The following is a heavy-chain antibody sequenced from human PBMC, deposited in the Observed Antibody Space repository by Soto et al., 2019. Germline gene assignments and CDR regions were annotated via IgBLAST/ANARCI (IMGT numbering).Heavy chain of an antibody. CDR1: GXTYNSGP. CDR2: IKQDGSEK. J-gene: IGHJ3*02. V-gene: IGHV3-7*03. Sequence: SHRFSSPPCGXTYNSGPISWVRQAAGKGLEWGANIKQDGSEKYYVDSLKGRLNISRENEKNSLYLQMNSLRAEDTAVYYCARDGLVRAYYYDSSGYRDAFDIWGQGTMGTVSS. CDR3: ARDGLVRAYYYDSSGYRDAFDI. D-gene: IGHD3-22*01.